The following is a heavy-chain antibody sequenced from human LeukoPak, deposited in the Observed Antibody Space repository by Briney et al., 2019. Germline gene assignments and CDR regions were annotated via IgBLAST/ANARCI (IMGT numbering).Heavy chain of an antibody. D-gene: IGHD3-22*01. CDR1: GYTFTGYY. V-gene: IGHV1-2*02. Sequence: ASVKVSCKASGYTFTGYYMHWVRQAPGQGLEWMGWINPNSGGTNYAQKFQGRVTMTRDTSISTAYMELSRLRSDDTAVYYCARVAYYDSRVDYWGQGTLVTVSS. CDR3: ARVAYYDSRVDY. J-gene: IGHJ4*02. CDR2: INPNSGGT.